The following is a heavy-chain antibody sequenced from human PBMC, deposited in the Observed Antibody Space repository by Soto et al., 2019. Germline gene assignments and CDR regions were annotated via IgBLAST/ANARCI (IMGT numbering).Heavy chain of an antibody. J-gene: IGHJ4*02. Sequence: LSLTCTVSGASISSADYYWSWIRQPPGRGLEWIGYIYYSGTVYFNPSLKSRVSISLDTPKNDFSLTLASVTAADTAVYYCARAQGLVTPYSFDFWGQGTLVTVSS. V-gene: IGHV4-30-4*01. D-gene: IGHD5-18*01. CDR3: ARAQGLVTPYSFDF. CDR2: IYYSGTV. CDR1: GASISSADYY.